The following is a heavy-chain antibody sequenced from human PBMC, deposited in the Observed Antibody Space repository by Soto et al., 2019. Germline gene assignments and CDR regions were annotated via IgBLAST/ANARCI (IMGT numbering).Heavy chain of an antibody. CDR1: GFTFSSYW. CDR2: IKSDGSGT. J-gene: IGHJ4*02. Sequence: EVQLVESGGGLVQPGESLTLSCAASGFTFSSYWMHWVRQAPGKGLVWVSRIKSDGSGTYYADFVKGRLTISRDNAKNTLYLQINSLRVEDTAVYFCARGDGERYDGNGYLGRHWGQGTLVTVSS. D-gene: IGHD3-22*01. CDR3: ARGDGERYDGNGYLGRH. V-gene: IGHV3-74*01.